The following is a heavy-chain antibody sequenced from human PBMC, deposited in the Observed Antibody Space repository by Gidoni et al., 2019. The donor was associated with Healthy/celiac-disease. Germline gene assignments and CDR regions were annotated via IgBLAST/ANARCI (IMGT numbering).Heavy chain of an antibody. D-gene: IGHD3-16*01. J-gene: IGHJ6*03. CDR3: ARDGGLDYMDV. CDR2: ISSSSSYI. CDR1: GFTFSGYS. Sequence: EVQLVESGGGLVKPGGSLRLSCAASGFTFSGYSMNWVRQAPGKGLEWVSSISSSSSYIYYADSVKGRFTISRDNAKNSLYLQMNSLRAEDTAVYYCARDGGLDYMDVWGKGTTVTVSS. V-gene: IGHV3-21*01.